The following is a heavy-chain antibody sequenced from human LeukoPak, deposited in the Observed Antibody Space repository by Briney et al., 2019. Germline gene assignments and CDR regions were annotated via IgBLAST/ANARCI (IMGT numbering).Heavy chain of an antibody. D-gene: IGHD2-21*02. CDR2: IYSGGRT. Sequence: PGGSLRLSCAASGFTVSSNYMSWDRHAAGKGLEWVSVIYSGGRTYYADSVRGRFTISRDNSKNTLYLQMNSLRAEDTAVYYCASGGDCYWCIDYWGQGTLVTVSS. CDR1: GFTVSSNY. CDR3: ASGGDCYWCIDY. J-gene: IGHJ4*02. V-gene: IGHV3-66*01.